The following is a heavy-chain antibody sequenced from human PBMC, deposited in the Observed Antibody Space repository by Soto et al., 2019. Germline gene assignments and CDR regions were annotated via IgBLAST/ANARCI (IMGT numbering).Heavy chain of an antibody. J-gene: IGHJ3*02. CDR1: GGSISSGGYY. D-gene: IGHD1-26*01. CDR2: IYYSGST. Sequence: PSETLSLTCTVSGGSISSGGYYWSWIRQHPGKGLEWIGYIYYSGSTYYNPSLKSRVTISVDTSKNQFSLKLSSVTAADTAGYYCARAGGVIDAFDIWGQGTMVTVSS. V-gene: IGHV4-31*03. CDR3: ARAGGVIDAFDI.